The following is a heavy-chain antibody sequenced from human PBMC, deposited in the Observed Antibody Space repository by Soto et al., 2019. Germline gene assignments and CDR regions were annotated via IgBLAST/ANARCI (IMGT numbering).Heavy chain of an antibody. V-gene: IGHV4-4*07. CDR3: VRDGSKSLRDWFDP. CDR2: VYATGTT. CDR1: GGSIRKFY. J-gene: IGHJ5*02. Sequence: PSETLSLTCNGSGGSIRKFYWAWIRKTAGNGLEWMGRVYATGTTDYNPSLRSRVAMSVDISKKTFSLRLRSVTGADSGVYYCVRDGSKSLRDWFDPWGQGILVTVSS.